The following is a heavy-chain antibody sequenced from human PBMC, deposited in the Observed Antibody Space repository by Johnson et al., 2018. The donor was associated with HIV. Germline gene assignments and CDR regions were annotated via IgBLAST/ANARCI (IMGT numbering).Heavy chain of an antibody. D-gene: IGHD3-22*01. CDR3: ARSDSSGYYPSHSFDI. CDR2: IKQDGSEK. Sequence: VQLVESGGGLVQPGGSLRLSCAASGFTFSSYWMSWVRQAPGKGLEWVANIKQDGSEKYYEDSVKGRFPISRDNSKNTLYLQMNSLRAEDTAVYYCARSDSSGYYPSHSFDIWGQGTMVTVSS. V-gene: IGHV3-7*01. J-gene: IGHJ3*02. CDR1: GFTFSSYW.